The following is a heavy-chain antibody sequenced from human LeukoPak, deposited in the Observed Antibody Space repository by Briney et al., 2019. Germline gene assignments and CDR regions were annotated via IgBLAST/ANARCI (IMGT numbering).Heavy chain of an antibody. V-gene: IGHV3-30*02. CDR3: TRLRGVLRFLGWLLYGDY. Sequence: GGSLRLSCAASGFTFSSYGMHWVRQAPGKGLEWVAFIRYDGSNKYYADSVKGRFTISRDNAKNSLYLQMNSLRAEDTAVYYCTRLRGVLRFLGWLLYGDYWGQGILVTVSS. J-gene: IGHJ4*02. CDR2: IRYDGSNK. CDR1: GFTFSSYG. D-gene: IGHD3-3*01.